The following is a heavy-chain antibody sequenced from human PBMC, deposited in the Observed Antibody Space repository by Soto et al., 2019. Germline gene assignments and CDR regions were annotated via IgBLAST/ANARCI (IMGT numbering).Heavy chain of an antibody. D-gene: IGHD3-22*01. CDR3: ARDAGGSYDH. J-gene: IGHJ4*01. CDR1: GAPITLNY. V-gene: IGHV4-59*01. Sequence: SETLSLTCTVSGAPITLNYWSWIRQAPGKGLEWIGYIYYSGSTTYNPSLKSRVTMSADTSKDQFSLKLNSVTAADTAVYYCARDAGGSYDHWGPGXLVTVFS. CDR2: IYYSGST.